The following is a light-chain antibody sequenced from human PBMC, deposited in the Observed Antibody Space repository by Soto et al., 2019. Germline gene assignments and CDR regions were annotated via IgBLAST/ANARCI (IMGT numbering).Light chain of an antibody. Sequence: IVMTQSPATLSLSPGERATLSCRASQSVSSNVAWYQQIPGQTPRLLIYGASTRATGIPVRFSGSGSGTEFTVTVSSLQSGDFAVYYCHQYDDGRGTFGQGT. CDR3: HQYDDGRGT. CDR2: GAS. V-gene: IGKV3-15*01. CDR1: QSVSSN. J-gene: IGKJ2*02.